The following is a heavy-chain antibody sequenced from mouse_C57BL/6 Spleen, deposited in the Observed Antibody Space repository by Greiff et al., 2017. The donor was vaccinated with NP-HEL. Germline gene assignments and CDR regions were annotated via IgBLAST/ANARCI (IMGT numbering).Heavy chain of an antibody. CDR1: GFTFSSYA. D-gene: IGHD2-1*01. CDR3: ARGDGNYLDY. CDR2: ISDGGSYT. Sequence: EVQRVESGGGLVKPGGSLKLSCAASGFTFSSYAMSWVRQTPEKRLEWVATISDGGSYTYYPDNVKGRFTISRDNAKNNLYLQMSHLKSEDTAMYYCARGDGNYLDYWGQGTTLTVSS. J-gene: IGHJ2*01. V-gene: IGHV5-4*01.